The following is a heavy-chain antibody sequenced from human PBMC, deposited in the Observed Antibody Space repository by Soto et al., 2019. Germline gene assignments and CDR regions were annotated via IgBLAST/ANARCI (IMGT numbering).Heavy chain of an antibody. Sequence: QITLKESGPTLVKSTQTLTLTCTFSGFSLTISGVGVGWIRQPPGKALEWLALIYWDDVKRYSPSLRSRLTITKDTSKTQVVLTMTNMDPVDTATYYCARRPLNADYYDSSGYPSNWYFDLWGRGTLVTVSS. CDR3: ARRPLNADYYDSSGYPSNWYFDL. V-gene: IGHV2-5*02. CDR2: IYWDDVK. CDR1: GFSLTISGVG. D-gene: IGHD3-22*01. J-gene: IGHJ2*01.